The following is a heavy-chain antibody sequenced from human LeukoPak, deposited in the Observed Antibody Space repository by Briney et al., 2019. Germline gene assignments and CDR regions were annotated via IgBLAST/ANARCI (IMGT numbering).Heavy chain of an antibody. CDR3: AKTGERDY. J-gene: IGHJ4*02. CDR2: IRYDGSNK. D-gene: IGHD7-27*01. V-gene: IGHV3-30*02. CDR1: GFTFSRYG. Sequence: GGSLRLSCAASGFTFSRYGIHWVRQAPGKGLEWVAFIRYDGSNKYYADSVKGRFTISRDNAENSLYLQMNSLRDEDTAVYYCAKTGERDYWGRGTLVTVSS.